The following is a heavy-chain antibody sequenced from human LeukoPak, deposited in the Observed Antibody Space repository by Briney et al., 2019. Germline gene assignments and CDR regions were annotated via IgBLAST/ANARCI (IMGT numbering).Heavy chain of an antibody. CDR2: IKSKTKGGTT. D-gene: IGHD2-15*01. CDR1: GFTFSNAY. V-gene: IGHV3-15*01. Sequence: PGGSLRLSCAASGFTFSNAYMSWVRQAPGKGPEWVGRIKSKTKGGTTDYAAPVKDRFTILRDDSKNTLYLQLNSLRTEDTAVYYCTTGLCSGGRCYSLVYWGQGTLVTVSS. J-gene: IGHJ4*02. CDR3: TTGLCSGGRCYSLVY.